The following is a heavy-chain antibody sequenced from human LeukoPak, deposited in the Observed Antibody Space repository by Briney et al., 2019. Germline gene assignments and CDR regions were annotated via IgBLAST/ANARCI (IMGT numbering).Heavy chain of an antibody. J-gene: IGHJ5*01. Sequence: PGRSLRLSCAASGFTVSGTHMSWVRQAPGKGLEWVSAMYTGGTTYYADSVTGRFIVSRDTSRNTLFLHMNSLRAEDTAVYYCAKDEATSGGGLASWGQGTLVIVSS. CDR3: AKDEATSGGGLAS. CDR1: GFTVSGTH. CDR2: MYTGGTT. D-gene: IGHD3-16*01. V-gene: IGHV3-53*01.